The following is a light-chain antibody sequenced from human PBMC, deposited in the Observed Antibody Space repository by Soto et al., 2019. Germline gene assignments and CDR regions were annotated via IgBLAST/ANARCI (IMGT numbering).Light chain of an antibody. CDR1: SSDVGGYNY. J-gene: IGLJ1*01. Sequence: SLLTRPASVSGSPGQSITISCTGTSSDVGGYNYVSWYQQHPGKAPKLMIYEVSNRPSGVSNRFSGSKSGNTASLTISGLQAEDEADYYCSSYTSSSTPDVFGTGTKVTVL. CDR2: EVS. CDR3: SSYTSSSTPDV. V-gene: IGLV2-14*01.